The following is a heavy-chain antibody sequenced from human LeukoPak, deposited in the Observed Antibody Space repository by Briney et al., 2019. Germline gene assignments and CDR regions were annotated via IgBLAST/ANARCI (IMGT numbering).Heavy chain of an antibody. V-gene: IGHV3-74*01. CDR1: GFTFSSYW. CDR2: INDDGRAT. CDR3: ASWGEGALDN. D-gene: IGHD1-26*01. Sequence: PGGSLRLSCAASGFTFSSYWMHWVRQAPGKGLVWASRINDDGRATFYADSVKGRFTISRDNAKKSLYLQMNSLRVEDTGVYYCASWGEGALDNWGQGTLVTVSS. J-gene: IGHJ4*02.